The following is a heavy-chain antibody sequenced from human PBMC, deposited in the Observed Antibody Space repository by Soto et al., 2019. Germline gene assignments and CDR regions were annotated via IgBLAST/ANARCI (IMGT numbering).Heavy chain of an antibody. CDR1: GGTFSSYT. Sequence: QVQLVQSGAEVKKPGSSVKVSCKASGGTFSSYTISWVRQAPGQGLEWMGRIIPILGIANYAQKFQGRVTITADKSTSTAYMERSSLRYEDTAVYYCARRRYYGSGLPSSVGPGSWFYPWGQGTLVTVSS. CDR2: IIPILGIA. V-gene: IGHV1-69*02. CDR3: ARRRYYGSGLPSSVGPGSWFYP. D-gene: IGHD3-10*01. J-gene: IGHJ5*02.